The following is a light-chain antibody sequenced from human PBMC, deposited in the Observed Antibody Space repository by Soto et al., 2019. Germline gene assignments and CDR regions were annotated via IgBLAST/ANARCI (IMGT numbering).Light chain of an antibody. Sequence: QSVLSQPPSVSAAPGQKVTISCSGSSSNIGIKEVSWYQQFPGTAPKVLIYDNDVRPSGIPDRFSGSKSGTSATLGITGLQSGDEADYYCGAWDDSLSGAVFGGGTKLTVL. CDR2: DND. CDR1: SSNIGIKE. V-gene: IGLV1-51*01. J-gene: IGLJ2*01. CDR3: GAWDDSLSGAV.